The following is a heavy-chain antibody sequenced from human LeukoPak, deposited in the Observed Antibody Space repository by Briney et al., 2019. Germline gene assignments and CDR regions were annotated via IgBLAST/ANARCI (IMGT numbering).Heavy chain of an antibody. V-gene: IGHV3-30*02. Sequence: GGSLRLSCAASGFTFRTFGIHWVRQAPGKGLESVAFIRYDGADKFYAASVKGRFTISRDNSKTTAYLQMNCLRAEDTAVYYCAQTTYYDILTGYQRTFYFDYWGQGNLVTVSS. D-gene: IGHD3-9*01. CDR3: AQTTYYDILTGYQRTFYFDY. CDR2: IRYDGADK. J-gene: IGHJ4*02. CDR1: GFTFRTFG.